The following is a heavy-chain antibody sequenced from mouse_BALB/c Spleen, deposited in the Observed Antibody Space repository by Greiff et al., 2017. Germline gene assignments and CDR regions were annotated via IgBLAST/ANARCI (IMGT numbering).Heavy chain of an antibody. D-gene: IGHD2-4*01. CDR2: IDPANGNT. Sequence: VQLQQSGAELVTPGASVKLSCTASGFNIKDTYMHWVKQRPEQGLEWIGRIDPANGNTKYDPKFQGKATITADTSSNTAYLQLSSLTSEDTAVYYCAREVIYYDYDKYCDYWGQGTTRTVAS. V-gene: IGHV14-3*02. CDR1: GFNIKDTY. J-gene: IGHJ2*01. CDR3: AREVIYYDYDKYCDY.